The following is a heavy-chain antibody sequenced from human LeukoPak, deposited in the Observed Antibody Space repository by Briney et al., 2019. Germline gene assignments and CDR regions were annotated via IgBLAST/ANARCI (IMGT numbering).Heavy chain of an antibody. CDR2: FSGSGGNT. Sequence: GGSLRLSCAAAGFTLNINAMSWVRQAPGKGLEWVSTFSGSGGNTYYADSVKGRFTISRDSSKNTLYLQMNSLRAEDTAIYYCARGGYWGSGHSFDAFGIWGQGTMVTVSS. J-gene: IGHJ3*02. CDR3: ARGGYWGSGHSFDAFGI. V-gene: IGHV3-23*01. D-gene: IGHD5-12*01. CDR1: GFTLNINA.